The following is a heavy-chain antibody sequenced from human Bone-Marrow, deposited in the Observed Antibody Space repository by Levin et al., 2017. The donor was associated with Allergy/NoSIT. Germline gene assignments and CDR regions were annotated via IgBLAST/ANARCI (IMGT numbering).Heavy chain of an antibody. J-gene: IGHJ6*02. CDR3: AKVLKTSSHDFWSGSSLYYALDV. V-gene: IGHV3-23*01. CDR2: ISARGDET. D-gene: IGHD3-3*01. CDR1: LFSVNTYG. Sequence: GGSLRLSCAASLFSVNTYGMTWVRQAPGKGLEWVAAISARGDETYYAASLKGRFTISRDSSKNMLFLQMNSLRGEDTGVYYCAKVLKTSSHDFWSGSSLYYALDVWGQGTTVTVFS.